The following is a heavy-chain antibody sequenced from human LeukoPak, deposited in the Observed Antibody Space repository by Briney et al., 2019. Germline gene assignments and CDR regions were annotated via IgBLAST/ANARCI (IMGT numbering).Heavy chain of an antibody. Sequence: PSETLSLTCTVSGGSISSYYWSWIRQPPGKGLEWIGYIYYSGSTNYNPSLKSRVTISVDTSKNQFSLKLSSVTAADTAVYYCASGVVGAPYYYYYGMDVWAKGPRSPSP. D-gene: IGHD1-26*01. CDR2: IYYSGST. J-gene: IGHJ6*02. V-gene: IGHV4-59*01. CDR1: GGSISSYY. CDR3: ASGVVGAPYYYYYGMDV.